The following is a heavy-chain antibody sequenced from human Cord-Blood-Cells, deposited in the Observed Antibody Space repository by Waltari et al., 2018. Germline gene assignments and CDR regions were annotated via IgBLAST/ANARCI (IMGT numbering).Heavy chain of an antibody. D-gene: IGHD4-4*01. J-gene: IGHJ4*02. CDR1: GFTFSSYS. CDR3: ARDPVTTVTYYFDY. V-gene: IGHV3-21*01. Sequence: EVQLVESGGGLVKPGGSLRLSCAASGFTFSSYSMNWVRQAPGKGLEWVSSISSSSSYIYYADSVKGRFTTSRDNAKNSLYLQMNSLRAEDTAVYYCARDPVTTVTYYFDYWYQGTLVTVSS. CDR2: ISSSSSYI.